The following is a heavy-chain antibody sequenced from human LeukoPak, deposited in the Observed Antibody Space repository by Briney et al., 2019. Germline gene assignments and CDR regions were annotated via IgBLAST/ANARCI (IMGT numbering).Heavy chain of an antibody. D-gene: IGHD6-19*01. CDR3: ARHGQWLFQIPRSVAWFDP. J-gene: IGHJ5*02. Sequence: SETLSLTCAVYGGSFSGYYWSWIRQPPGKGLEWIGEINHSGSTNYNPSLKSRVTISVDTSKNQFSLKLSSVTAADTAVYYCARHGQWLFQIPRSVAWFDPWGKGTLVTVSS. CDR2: INHSGST. CDR1: GGSFSGYY. V-gene: IGHV4-34*01.